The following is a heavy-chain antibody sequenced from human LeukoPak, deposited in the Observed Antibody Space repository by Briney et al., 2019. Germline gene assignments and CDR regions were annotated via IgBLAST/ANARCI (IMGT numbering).Heavy chain of an antibody. D-gene: IGHD5-18*01. CDR3: ARDPPGYSYGVDV. V-gene: IGHV3-33*08. CDR1: GFAFNTYA. J-gene: IGHJ6*02. Sequence: PGRSLRLSCAASGFAFNTYAMHWVRQAPGKGLEWVAVIWYDGSNKYYADSVKGRFTISRDNSKNTLYLQMNSLRAEDTAVYYCARDPPGYSYGVDVWGQGTTVTVSS. CDR2: IWYDGSNK.